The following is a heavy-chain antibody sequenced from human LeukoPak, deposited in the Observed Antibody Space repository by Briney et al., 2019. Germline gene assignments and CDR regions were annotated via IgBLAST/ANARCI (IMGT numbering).Heavy chain of an antibody. D-gene: IGHD6-19*01. CDR2: ISSFGTP. J-gene: IGHJ4*02. Sequence: PSETLSLTCSVFSGSISGDYWSWIRQPPGKGLQWIGHISSFGTPTYNPSLKSRVTISVDTSKNHLSLKLTSVAAADTAFYSCARWSLYSSGWYFDSWGQGTLVTVSS. CDR3: ARWSLYSSGWYFDS. CDR1: SGSISGDY. V-gene: IGHV4-59*01.